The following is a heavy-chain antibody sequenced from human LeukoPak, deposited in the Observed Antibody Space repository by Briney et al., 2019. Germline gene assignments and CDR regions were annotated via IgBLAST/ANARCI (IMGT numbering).Heavy chain of an antibody. CDR1: GFTFSSYG. CDR2: ISYDGSNK. D-gene: IGHD5-12*01. V-gene: IGHV3-30*03. CDR3: AIARSLEGGGYGH. Sequence: PGRSLRLSCAASGFTFSSYGMHWVRQAPGKGLEWVAVISYDGSNKYYADSVKGRFTTSRDNSKNTLYLQMNSLRAEDTAVYYCAIARSLEGGGYGHWGQGTLVTVSS. J-gene: IGHJ4*02.